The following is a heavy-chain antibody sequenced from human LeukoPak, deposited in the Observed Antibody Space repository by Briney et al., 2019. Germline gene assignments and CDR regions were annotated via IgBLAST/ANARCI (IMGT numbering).Heavy chain of an antibody. D-gene: IGHD2-2*01. V-gene: IGHV1-18*01. CDR2: ISAYTGNT. J-gene: IGHJ4*02. CDR3: ARDDRGSCSSTTCPYFDY. Sequence: GASVKVSCKASGYIFSTYGLSWVRQAPGQGLEWMGWISAYTGNTIYAQEFQGRVTMTTDTSTDTAYMELRSLRSDDTAVYYCARDDRGSCSSTTCPYFDYWGQGTLVTVSS. CDR1: GYIFSTYG.